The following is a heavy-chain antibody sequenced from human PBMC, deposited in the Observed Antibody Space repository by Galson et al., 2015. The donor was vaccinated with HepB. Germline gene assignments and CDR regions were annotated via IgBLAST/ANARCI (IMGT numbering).Heavy chain of an antibody. J-gene: IGHJ4*02. CDR1: GFSFSTSW. CDR3: AKPNLYGDYVPIDY. V-gene: IGHV3-30*02. Sequence: SLRLSCAASGFSFSTSWMTWVRQAPGKGLEWVAFIRYDGSNKYYADSVKGRFTISRDNSKNTLYLQMNSLRAEDTAVYYCAKPNLYGDYVPIDYWGQGTLVTVSS. D-gene: IGHD4-17*01. CDR2: IRYDGSNK.